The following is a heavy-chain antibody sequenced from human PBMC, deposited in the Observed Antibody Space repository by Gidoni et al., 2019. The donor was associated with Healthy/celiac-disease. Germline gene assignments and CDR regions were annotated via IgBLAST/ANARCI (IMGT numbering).Heavy chain of an antibody. CDR1: VFTFSSYA. V-gene: IGHV3-23*01. CDR2: SSGSGGST. J-gene: IGHJ6*02. Sequence: EVQLLESGGGLLQPGGSLRLSCAASVFTFSSYALSWVRQAPGKGLEWVSASSGSGGSTYYADSVKGRFTISRDNSKNTLYLQMNSLRAEDTAVYYCAKSGHCSSTSCYYYGMDVWGQGTTVTVSS. CDR3: AKSGHCSSTSCYYYGMDV. D-gene: IGHD2-2*01.